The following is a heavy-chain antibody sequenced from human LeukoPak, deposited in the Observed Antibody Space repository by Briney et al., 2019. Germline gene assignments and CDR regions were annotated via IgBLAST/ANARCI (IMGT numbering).Heavy chain of an antibody. CDR3: ARGVDIVVVVAATHVNYFDY. J-gene: IGHJ4*02. V-gene: IGHV4-31*03. Sequence: SQTLSLTCTVSGCSISSGGYYCRWIRQHPGKGLEWIGYIYYSGSTYYNPSLKSRVTISVDTSKNQFSLKLSSVTAADTAVYYCARGVDIVVVVAATHVNYFDYWGQGTLVTVSS. CDR1: GCSISSGGYY. D-gene: IGHD2-15*01. CDR2: IYYSGST.